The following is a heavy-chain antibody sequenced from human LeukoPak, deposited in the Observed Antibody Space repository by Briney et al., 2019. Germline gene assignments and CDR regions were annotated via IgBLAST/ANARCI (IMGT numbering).Heavy chain of an antibody. CDR1: GGSISSGSYY. D-gene: IGHD3-3*01. V-gene: IGHV4-61*02. CDR2: IYTSGST. Sequence: PSETLSLTCTVSGGSISSGSYYWSWIRQPAGKGLEWIGRIYTSGSTNYNPSLKSRVTISVDTSKNQFSLKLSSVTAADTAVYYCARDLKYDFWSGPPYYYMDVWGKGTTVIVSS. J-gene: IGHJ6*03. CDR3: ARDLKYDFWSGPPYYYMDV.